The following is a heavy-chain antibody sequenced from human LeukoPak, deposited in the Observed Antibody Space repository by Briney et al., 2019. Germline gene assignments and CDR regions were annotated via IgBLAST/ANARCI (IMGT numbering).Heavy chain of an antibody. Sequence: GASVKVSCKASGYTFTSYYMHWVRQAPGQGIEWMGIIDLSGGGTSYAQKFQGRVTMTRDTSTSTVYMDVSSLRSEDTAVYYCAGSSVERQQLARFDYWGQGTLVTVSS. CDR2: IDLSGGGT. CDR1: GYTFTSYY. D-gene: IGHD6-13*01. CDR3: AGSSVERQQLARFDY. J-gene: IGHJ4*02. V-gene: IGHV1-46*01.